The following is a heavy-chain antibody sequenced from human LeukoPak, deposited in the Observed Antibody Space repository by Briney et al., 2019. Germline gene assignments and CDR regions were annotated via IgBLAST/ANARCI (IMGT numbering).Heavy chain of an antibody. J-gene: IGHJ4*02. D-gene: IGHD6-19*01. Sequence: ASVKVSCKVSGYTLTELSMHWVRQAPGKGLEWMGGFDPEDGETIYAQKFQGRVTMTEDTSTDTAYMELSSLRSEDTAVYYCATPTTVAGTTVFDYWGQGTLVTVSS. CDR1: GYTLTELS. V-gene: IGHV1-24*01. CDR3: ATPTTVAGTTVFDY. CDR2: FDPEDGET.